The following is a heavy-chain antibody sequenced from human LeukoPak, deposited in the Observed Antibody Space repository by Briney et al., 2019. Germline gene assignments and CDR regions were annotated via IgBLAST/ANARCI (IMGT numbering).Heavy chain of an antibody. CDR2: IYSSGST. V-gene: IGHV4-59*01. Sequence: SETLSLTCTVSGGSISSYHWSWIRQPPGKGLQWIGFIYSSGSTNFNPSLKSRVTISVDTSKNQFSLRLSSVTSADTAVYYCARGNSDYDYAFDIWGRGTMVTVSP. CDR1: GGSISSYH. J-gene: IGHJ3*02. D-gene: IGHD5-12*01. CDR3: ARGNSDYDYAFDI.